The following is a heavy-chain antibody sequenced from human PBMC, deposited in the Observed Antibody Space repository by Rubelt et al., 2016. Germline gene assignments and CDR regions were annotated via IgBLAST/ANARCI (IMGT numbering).Heavy chain of an antibody. V-gene: IGHV4-34*01. Sequence: QVQLQQWGAGLLKPSETLSLTCAVYGGSFSGYYWSWIRQPPGKGLEWIGEINHSGNTNYNPSLKSRVTISVDTSKNQFSWKLGSGTAADTAVDYGAAVIHGSSSWYGYCDLWGRGTLVTVSS. CDR2: INHSGNT. CDR1: GGSFSGYY. J-gene: IGHJ2*01. D-gene: IGHD6-13*01. CDR3: AAVIHGSSSWYGYCDL.